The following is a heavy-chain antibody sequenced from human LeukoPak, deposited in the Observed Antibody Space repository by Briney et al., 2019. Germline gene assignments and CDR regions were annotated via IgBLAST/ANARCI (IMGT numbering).Heavy chain of an antibody. J-gene: IGHJ6*03. Sequence: PGGSLRLSCAASGFTFSSYGMHWVRQAPGKGLEWVAFIRYDGSNKYYADSVKSRFTISRDNSKNTLYLQMNSLRAEDTAVYYCAKGVPVVAALPYYYMDVWGKGTTVTVSS. CDR3: AKGVPVVAALPYYYMDV. D-gene: IGHD2-15*01. V-gene: IGHV3-30*02. CDR2: IRYDGSNK. CDR1: GFTFSSYG.